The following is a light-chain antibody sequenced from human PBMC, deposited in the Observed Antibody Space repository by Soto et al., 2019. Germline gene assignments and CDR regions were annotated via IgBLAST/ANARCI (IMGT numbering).Light chain of an antibody. V-gene: IGKV1-5*03. CDR3: QQYNSYPYS. J-gene: IGKJ2*03. Sequence: IQMTQSPSTLSASVGDRVSITCRASQTIFSWLAWYQQKPGKAPKLVIYMASSLESGVPSRYSGSGSGTEFTLTISGLQPDDFATYYCQQYNSYPYSFGQGTKLEIK. CDR2: MAS. CDR1: QTIFSW.